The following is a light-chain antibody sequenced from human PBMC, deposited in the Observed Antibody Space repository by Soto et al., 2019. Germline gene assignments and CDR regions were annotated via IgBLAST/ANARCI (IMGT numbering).Light chain of an antibody. CDR1: QSVNNY. J-gene: IGKJ5*01. V-gene: IGKV3-11*01. CDR2: DTT. CDR3: QHHGN. Sequence: IVLTQSPATLSLSPGERATLSCRASQSVNNYVAWYQHKPGQSPRLLIDDTTTRATAIPARFSGSGSGTDFTLTINSLEPEDFAVYYCQHHGNVGQGTRLEIK.